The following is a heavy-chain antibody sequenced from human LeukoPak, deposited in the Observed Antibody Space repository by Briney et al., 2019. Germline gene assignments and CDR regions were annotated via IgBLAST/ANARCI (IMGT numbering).Heavy chain of an antibody. CDR2: IYYSGST. CDR1: GGSISSYY. D-gene: IGHD3-10*01. Sequence: SETLSLTCTVSGGSISSYYWSWIRQPPGKGLEWIGYIYYSGSTNYNPSLKSRVTISVDTSKNQFSLKLSSVTAADTAVYYCARLYGSGSYPNWFDPWGQGTLVTVSS. CDR3: ARLYGSGSYPNWFDP. V-gene: IGHV4-59*01. J-gene: IGHJ5*02.